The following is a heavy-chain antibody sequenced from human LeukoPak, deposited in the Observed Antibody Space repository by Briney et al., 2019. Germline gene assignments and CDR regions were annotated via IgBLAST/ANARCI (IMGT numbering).Heavy chain of an antibody. Sequence: GGSLRLSCAASGFTFSSHAMIWVRQAPGKGLEWVSTISGHGDTTYDADSVKGRFTISRDNSKNTMFLQMSSLRAEDTAIYYCAKAIDSRGYWYERGADYWGQGTLVTVSS. CDR2: ISGHGDTT. CDR3: AKAIDSRGYWYERGADY. J-gene: IGHJ4*02. D-gene: IGHD3-22*01. V-gene: IGHV3-23*01. CDR1: GFTFSSHA.